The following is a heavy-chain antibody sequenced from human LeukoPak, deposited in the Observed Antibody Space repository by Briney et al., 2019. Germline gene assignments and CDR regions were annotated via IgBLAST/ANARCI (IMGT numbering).Heavy chain of an antibody. CDR3: ARGSDSSSWFLFDY. CDR1: GGSISSYY. D-gene: IGHD6-13*01. Sequence: SETLSLTCTVSGGSISSYYWSWIRQPPGKGLEWIGYIYYSGSTNYNPSLKSRVTMSVDTSKNQFSLKLSSVTAADTAVYYCARGSDSSSWFLFDYWGQGTLVTVSS. V-gene: IGHV4-59*12. J-gene: IGHJ4*02. CDR2: IYYSGST.